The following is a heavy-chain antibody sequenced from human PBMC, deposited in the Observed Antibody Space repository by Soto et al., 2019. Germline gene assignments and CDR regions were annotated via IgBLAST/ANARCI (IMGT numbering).Heavy chain of an antibody. CDR2: IYHSGST. D-gene: IGHD2-2*01. CDR1: GGFISSSNW. V-gene: IGHV4-4*02. CDR3: ARGLPRYCISTSCSSFDY. Sequence: SETLSLTCAVSGGFISSSNWWSWVRQPPGKGLEWIGEIYHSGSTNYNPSLKSRVTISVDKSKNQFSLKLSSVTAADTAVYYCARGLPRYCISTSCSSFDYWGQGTLVTVSS. J-gene: IGHJ4*02.